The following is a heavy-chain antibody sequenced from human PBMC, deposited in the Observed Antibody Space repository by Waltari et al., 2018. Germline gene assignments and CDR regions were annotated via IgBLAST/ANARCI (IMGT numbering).Heavy chain of an antibody. D-gene: IGHD3-10*01. CDR3: ARDRLSYYYGSGSYYFDY. CDR2: IWYDGRNK. CDR1: GFTFSSYG. J-gene: IGHJ4*02. Sequence: QVQLVESGGGVVQPGRSLRLSCAASGFTFSSYGMHWVRQAPGKGLGWVAGIWYDGRNKYYADSVKGRFTISRDNSKNTLYLQMNSLRAEDTAVYYCARDRLSYYYGSGSYYFDYWGQGTLVTVSS. V-gene: IGHV3-33*01.